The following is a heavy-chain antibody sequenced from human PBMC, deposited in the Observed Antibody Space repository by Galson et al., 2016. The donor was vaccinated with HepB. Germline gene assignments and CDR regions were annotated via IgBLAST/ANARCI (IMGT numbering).Heavy chain of an antibody. D-gene: IGHD2-2*01. V-gene: IGHV1-69*06. Sequence: QSGAEVKKPGESLKISCKASGGSFSNYAISWVRQAPGQGLEWMGAISPISATADYVKKFQGRVTITADKSTSTAYMALRSLRSEDTAVYYCARTFKLPYCSAISCYYYFDYWGQGTPVTVSS. CDR1: GGSFSNYA. J-gene: IGHJ4*02. CDR3: ARTFKLPYCSAISCYYYFDY. CDR2: ISPISATA.